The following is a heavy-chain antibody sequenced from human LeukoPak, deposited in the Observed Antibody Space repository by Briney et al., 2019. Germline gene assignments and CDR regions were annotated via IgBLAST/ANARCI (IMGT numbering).Heavy chain of an antibody. CDR3: AGSRIGYSDSSGFFDS. V-gene: IGHV4-31*03. J-gene: IGHJ4*02. CDR1: GGSISSGGYY. D-gene: IGHD3-22*01. Sequence: PSETLSPTCTVSGGSISSGGYYWSWIRQHPGKGLEWIGYIHYSGSTYYSPSLKSRVTISVDTSKNQFSLKLSSVTAADTAVYYCAGSRIGYSDSSGFFDSWGQGTLVTVSS. CDR2: IHYSGST.